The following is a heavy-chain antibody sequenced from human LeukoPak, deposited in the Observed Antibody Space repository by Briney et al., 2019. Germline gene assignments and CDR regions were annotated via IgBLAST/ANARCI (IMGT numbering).Heavy chain of an antibody. D-gene: IGHD2-2*01. J-gene: IGHJ3*02. CDR1: GYTLTNHG. CDR2: ISAYNGNT. Sequence: GASVKVFRKASGYTLTNHGISWVRQAPRQALEWMGWISAYNGNTNYAQKHQGRVTMTTGTSTSTAYIELRSLRSDDTAVYYCARDSASCEGTSCYPNAFDIWGQGTMVTVSS. CDR3: ARDSASCEGTSCYPNAFDI. V-gene: IGHV1-18*01.